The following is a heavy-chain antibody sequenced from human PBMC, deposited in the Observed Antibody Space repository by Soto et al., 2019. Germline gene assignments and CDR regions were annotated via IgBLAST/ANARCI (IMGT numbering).Heavy chain of an antibody. J-gene: IGHJ4*02. D-gene: IGHD3-22*01. CDR2: IVACNGNT. V-gene: IGHV1-58*02. Sequence: SVTVSCKPSGYTFTNYGINWVRQARGQRLEWIGWIVACNGNTNYAQKFQERVTITRDMSTSTAYMELSSLRSEDTAVYYCAADYYDSRTFDYWGQGTLVTVSS. CDR1: GYTFTNYG. CDR3: AADYYDSRTFDY.